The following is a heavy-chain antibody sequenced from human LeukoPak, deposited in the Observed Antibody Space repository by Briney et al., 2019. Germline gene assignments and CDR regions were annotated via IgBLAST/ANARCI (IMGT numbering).Heavy chain of an antibody. V-gene: IGHV1-69*04. CDR2: IIPILGIA. J-gene: IGHJ4*02. D-gene: IGHD3-9*01. CDR3: ACDILTGYYLVDY. CDR1: GGTFSSYA. Sequence: ASVKVSCTASGGTFSSYAISWVRQAPGQGLEWMGRIIPILGIANYAQKFQGRVTITADKSTSTAYMELSSLRSEDTAVYYCACDILTGYYLVDYWGQGTLVTVSS.